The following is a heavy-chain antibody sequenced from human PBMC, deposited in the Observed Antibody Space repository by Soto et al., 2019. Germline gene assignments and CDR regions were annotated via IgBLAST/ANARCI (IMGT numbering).Heavy chain of an antibody. Sequence: QVQLVQSGTEVKKPGASVKVSCKASGYTFSRYAIHWVRQAPGQRLEWMGWIDAGNGNTKYSEKFQGGVTISRDTSASTAYMELSSLRSDDTAVYYCARDHYTSGWGDSWGQGTLVTVSS. CDR2: IDAGNGNT. CDR1: GYTFSRYA. V-gene: IGHV1-3*01. D-gene: IGHD6-19*01. J-gene: IGHJ4*02. CDR3: ARDHYTSGWGDS.